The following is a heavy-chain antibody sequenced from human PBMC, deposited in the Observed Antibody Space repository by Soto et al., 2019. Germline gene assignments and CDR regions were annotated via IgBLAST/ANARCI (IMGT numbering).Heavy chain of an antibody. D-gene: IGHD3-9*01. CDR3: APLRDCSNNIFSYGMDV. V-gene: IGHV3-11*06. CDR1: GFTFSDYY. Sequence: GGSLRLSCAASGFTFSDYYMSWVRQAPGKGLEWVSYISSISTYSNNADSVEGRFTISRDNAKNSLSLQMNSLRGEDTAVYYCAPLRDCSNNIFSYGMDVWGQGTTVAVSS. J-gene: IGHJ6*02. CDR2: ISSISTYS.